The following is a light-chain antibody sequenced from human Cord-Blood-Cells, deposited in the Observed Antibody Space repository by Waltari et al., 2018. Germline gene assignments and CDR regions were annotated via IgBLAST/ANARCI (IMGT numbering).Light chain of an antibody. CDR1: SSHVCGYNY. Sequence: QSALTQPSSVSGSPGQSITISCTGPSSHVCGYNYVSWYQQHPGKAPKLMIYEVSNRPSGVSNRFSGSKSGNTASLTISGLQAEDEADYYCSSYTSSSTLVFGTGTKVTVL. CDR3: SSYTSSSTLV. V-gene: IGLV2-14*01. CDR2: EVS. J-gene: IGLJ1*01.